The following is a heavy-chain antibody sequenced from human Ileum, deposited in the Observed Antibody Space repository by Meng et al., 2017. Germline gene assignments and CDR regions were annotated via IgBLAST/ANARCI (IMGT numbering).Heavy chain of an antibody. V-gene: IGHV6-1*01. Sequence: QVQLQQSGPGLVKPSQTHSLPCASSGDSVSSNSAAWNWIRQSPSRGLEWLGRTYYRSKWYNDYAVSVKSRITINPDTSKNQFSLQLNSVTPEDKAVYYCAKDGTSWSYLGLYYWGQGTLVTVSS. D-gene: IGHD1-26*01. CDR3: AKDGTSWSYLGLYY. J-gene: IGHJ4*02. CDR2: TYYRSKWYN. CDR1: GDSVSSNSAA.